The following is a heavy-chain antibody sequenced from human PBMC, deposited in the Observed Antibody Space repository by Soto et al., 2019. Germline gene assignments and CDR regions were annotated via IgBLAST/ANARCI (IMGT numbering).Heavy chain of an antibody. J-gene: IGHJ4*02. CDR3: ARWGTTGGFDL. D-gene: IGHD3-16*01. V-gene: IGHV3-30*19. Sequence: QVQLVESGGGVVQPGTSLRLSCAASGFRFKSVVMHWVRQAPGKGLEWVAFTSYDGNNKDYGDSVKGRFTVSRDNSQNTLHLQMDFLRPEDTALYYCARWGTTGGFDLWGQGTLVYVSS. CDR2: TSYDGNNK. CDR1: GFRFKSVV.